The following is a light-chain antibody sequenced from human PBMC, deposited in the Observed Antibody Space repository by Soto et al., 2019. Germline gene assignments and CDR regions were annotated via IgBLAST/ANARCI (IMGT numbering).Light chain of an antibody. V-gene: IGKV3-20*01. CDR3: QQYGSSPFT. J-gene: IGKJ3*01. CDR2: GAS. CDR1: QSVSSSY. Sequence: EIVFTQSPGTLSLSPGERATLSCRASQSVSSSYLAWYQQKPGQAPRLLIYGASSRATGIPDRFSGSGPGTDFTLTISRLEPEDFAVYYCQQYGSSPFTFGPGT.